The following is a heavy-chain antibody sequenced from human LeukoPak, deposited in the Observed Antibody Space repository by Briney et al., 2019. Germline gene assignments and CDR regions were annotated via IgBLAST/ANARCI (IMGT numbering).Heavy chain of an antibody. V-gene: IGHV3-23*01. CDR1: GFTFSSYA. D-gene: IGHD3-22*01. CDR3: AKGSSYYYDSSGYYGH. Sequence: PGGSLRLSCAASGFTFSSYAMSWVRHAPGMGLEWVSAISGSGGSTYYADSVKGRFTISRDNSKNTLYLQMNSLRAEDTAVYNCAKGSSYYYDSSGYYGHWGQGTLVTVSS. CDR2: ISGSGGST. J-gene: IGHJ4*02.